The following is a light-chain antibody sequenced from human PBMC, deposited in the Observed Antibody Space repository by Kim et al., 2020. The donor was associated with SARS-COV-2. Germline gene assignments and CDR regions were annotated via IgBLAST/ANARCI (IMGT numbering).Light chain of an antibody. V-gene: IGLV1-40*01. CDR2: GND. J-gene: IGLJ2*01. CDR3: QSYDINLSGPI. Sequence: QSVLTQPPSMSGAPGQRVTIPCSGGRSNIDIGYDVHWYQQLPGRAPKLLIYGNDHRPSGVPDRFSGSSSGASGSLTITGLQADDEADYYCQSYDINLSGPIFGGGTKVTVL. CDR1: RSNIDIGYD.